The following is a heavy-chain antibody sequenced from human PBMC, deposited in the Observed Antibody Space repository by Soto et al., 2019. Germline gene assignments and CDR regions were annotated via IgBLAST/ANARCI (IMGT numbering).Heavy chain of an antibody. Sequence: ASVKVSCKASGYTFTSYAMHWVRQAPGQRLEWMGWINAGNGNTKYSQKFQGRVTITRDTSASTAYMELSSLRSEDTAVYYCARAVAGTKRADAFDIWGQGTMVTVSS. CDR2: INAGNGNT. J-gene: IGHJ3*02. CDR1: GYTFTSYA. V-gene: IGHV1-3*01. CDR3: ARAVAGTKRADAFDI. D-gene: IGHD6-19*01.